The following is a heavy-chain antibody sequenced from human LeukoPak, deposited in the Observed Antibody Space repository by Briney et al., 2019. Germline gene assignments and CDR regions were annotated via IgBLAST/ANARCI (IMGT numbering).Heavy chain of an antibody. CDR1: GFTFSSYG. J-gene: IGHJ4*02. D-gene: IGHD4-23*01. V-gene: IGHV3-21*01. CDR2: ISTSSIYI. Sequence: GGSLRLSCAASGFTFSSYGMNWVRQAPGKGLEWVSSISTSSIYIYYADSVKGRFTISRDNAKNSLSLQMNSLRAEDTAIYYCARGNTNYGGYFDYWGQGTLVTVSS. CDR3: ARGNTNYGGYFDY.